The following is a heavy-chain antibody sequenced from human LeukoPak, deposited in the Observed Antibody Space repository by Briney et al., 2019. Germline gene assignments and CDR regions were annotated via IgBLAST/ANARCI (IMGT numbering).Heavy chain of an antibody. CDR2: ISGSGGST. V-gene: IGHV3-23*01. J-gene: IGHJ4*02. Sequence: SGGSLRLSCAASGFTFSSYGMSWVRQAPGKGLEWVSAISGSGGSTYYADSVKGRFTISRDNSKNTLYLQMNSLRAEDTAVYYCARDGYLAVDYWGQGTLVTVSS. D-gene: IGHD2-2*03. CDR1: GFTFSSYG. CDR3: ARDGYLAVDY.